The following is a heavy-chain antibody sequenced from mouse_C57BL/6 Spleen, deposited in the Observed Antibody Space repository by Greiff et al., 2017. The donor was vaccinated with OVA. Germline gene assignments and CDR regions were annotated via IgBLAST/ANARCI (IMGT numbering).Heavy chain of an antibody. J-gene: IGHJ2*01. V-gene: IGHV7-3*01. Sequence: EVKLMESGGGLVQPGGSLSLSCAASGFTFTDYYMSWVRQPPGKALEWLGFIRNKANGYTTEYSASVKGRFTISRDNSQSILYLQMNALRAEDSATYYCAGLGSDYWGQGTTLTVSS. CDR1: GFTFTDYY. CDR2: IRNKANGYTT. D-gene: IGHD2-2*01. CDR3: AGLGSDY.